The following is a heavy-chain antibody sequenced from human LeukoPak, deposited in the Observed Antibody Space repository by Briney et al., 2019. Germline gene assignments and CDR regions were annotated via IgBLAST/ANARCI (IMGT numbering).Heavy chain of an antibody. V-gene: IGHV3-66*01. Sequence: GGSLRLSCAASGFTVSSNYMSWVRQAPGKGPEWVSVIYSGGGTHYADSVKGRFTISRDNSKNTLYLQMNSLRAEDTAVYYCARDRAFLSYDILTGPYYYYYGMDVWGQGTTVTVSS. D-gene: IGHD3-9*01. J-gene: IGHJ6*02. CDR3: ARDRAFLSYDILTGPYYYYYGMDV. CDR1: GFTVSSNY. CDR2: IYSGGGT.